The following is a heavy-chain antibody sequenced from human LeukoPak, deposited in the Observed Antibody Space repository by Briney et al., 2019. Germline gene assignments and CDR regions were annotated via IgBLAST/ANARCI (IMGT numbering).Heavy chain of an antibody. CDR1: GGSISSSSYY. D-gene: IGHD6-19*01. V-gene: IGHV4-39*07. CDR2: IYYSGST. J-gene: IGHJ4*02. CDR3: ARVAIEGVAGTSFDY. Sequence: PSETLSLTCTVSGGSISSSSYYWGWIRQPPGKGLEWIGSIYYSGSTYYNPSLKSRVTISVDTSKNQFSLKLSSVTAADTAVYYCARVAIEGVAGTSFDYWGQGTLVTVSS.